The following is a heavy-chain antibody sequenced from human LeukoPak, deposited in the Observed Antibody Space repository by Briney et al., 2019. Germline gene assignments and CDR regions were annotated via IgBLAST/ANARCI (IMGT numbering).Heavy chain of an antibody. CDR3: ASRSGSGWFHFDY. V-gene: IGHV3-48*03. CDR2: ISSSGRTK. CDR1: GFTFSSYE. D-gene: IGHD6-19*01. Sequence: GRSLRLSCAASGFTFSSYEMNWVRQAPGKGLEWVSYISSSGRTKHYADSVKGRFTISRDNAKNSLYLQMNSLRAEDTAVYYCASRSGSGWFHFDYWGQGTLVTVSS. J-gene: IGHJ4*02.